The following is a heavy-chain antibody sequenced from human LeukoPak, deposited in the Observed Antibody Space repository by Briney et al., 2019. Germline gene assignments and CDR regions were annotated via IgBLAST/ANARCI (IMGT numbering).Heavy chain of an antibody. J-gene: IGHJ3*02. V-gene: IGHV1-69*04. CDR3: ARMDPRLTDREGAFDI. D-gene: IGHD3-9*01. Sequence: SVKVSCKASGGTFSSYAISWVRQAPGQGLEWMGRIIPILGIANYAQKFQGRVTITADKSTSTAYMELSSLRSEDTAVYYCARMDPRLTDREGAFDIWGQGTMVTVSS. CDR2: IIPILGIA. CDR1: GGTFSSYA.